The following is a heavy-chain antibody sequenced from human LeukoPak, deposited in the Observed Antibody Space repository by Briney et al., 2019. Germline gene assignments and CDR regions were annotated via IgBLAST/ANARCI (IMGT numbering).Heavy chain of an antibody. V-gene: IGHV3-23*01. CDR1: GFTFSGYA. D-gene: IGHD3-22*01. CDR3: ARGRYYYDSGGYPTYFDY. J-gene: IGHJ4*02. CDR2: ISSSGGGT. Sequence: GGSLRVSCAASGFTFSGYAMSWVRQAPGKGLEWVSDISSSGGGTYYADSVKGRFTISRDTSKSSLYLQMNSLRAEDTAVYYCARGRYYYDSGGYPTYFDYWGQGTLVTVSS.